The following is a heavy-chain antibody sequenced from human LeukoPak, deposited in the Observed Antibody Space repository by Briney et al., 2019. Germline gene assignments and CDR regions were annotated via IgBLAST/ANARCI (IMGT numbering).Heavy chain of an antibody. D-gene: IGHD6-19*01. Sequence: PGGSLRLSCAASGFTFSSYAMSWVRQAPGKGLEWVAAISGSGGSTYYADSVKGRFTISRDNSKNTLYLQMNSLRAEDTAVYYCAKDLFVQWLADDAFDIWGQGTMVTVSS. V-gene: IGHV3-23*01. J-gene: IGHJ3*02. CDR1: GFTFSSYA. CDR2: ISGSGGST. CDR3: AKDLFVQWLADDAFDI.